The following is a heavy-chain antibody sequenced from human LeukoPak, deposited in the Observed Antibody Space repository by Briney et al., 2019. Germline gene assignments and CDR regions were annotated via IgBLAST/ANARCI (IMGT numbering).Heavy chain of an antibody. CDR2: ITSSASYR. J-gene: IGHJ4*02. V-gene: IGHV3-21*01. CDR3: ASENIVGTSGALFDY. Sequence: GGSLRLSCAASGFSFSRHAMNWVRQAPGKGLEWVSSITSSASYRYHSDSVKGRFTISRDNAKNSLYLQMNSLRVEDTAVYYCASENIVGTSGALFDYWGQGTLVTVSS. CDR1: GFSFSRHA. D-gene: IGHD5-12*01.